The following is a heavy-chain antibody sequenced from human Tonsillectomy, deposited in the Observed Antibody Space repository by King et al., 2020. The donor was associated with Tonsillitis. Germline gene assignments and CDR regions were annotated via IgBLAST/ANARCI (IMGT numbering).Heavy chain of an antibody. J-gene: IGHJ3*02. CDR1: GFTFSSNV. D-gene: IGHD2-15*01. V-gene: IGHV3-23*04. CDR3: AKLVVDEAVDI. Sequence: VQLVESGGGLEQPGGSLRLSCAASGFTFSSNVMSGVRQAPGRGLVGVLGISGSGGNTYDADFVKGRFIISRDNSRNTLYLQMNGMRAEATAVYFCAKLVVDEAVDIWGQGTMVTVSS. CDR2: ISGSGGNT.